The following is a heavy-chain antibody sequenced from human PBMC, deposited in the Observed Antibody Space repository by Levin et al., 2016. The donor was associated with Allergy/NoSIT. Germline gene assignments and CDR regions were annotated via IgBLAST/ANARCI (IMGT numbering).Heavy chain of an antibody. J-gene: IGHJ3*02. Sequence: SETLSLTCTVYGGSFNDHSWNWIRQPPGKGLEWIGEIKHSGSTNYNPSLMSRGTISRDTSRNQFSLRLTSVTAADTGIYYCARGQRGDSGYVWRRKVCTGSKCFGDGERRGAFDIWGQGTMVTVSS. V-gene: IGHV4-34*01. CDR2: IKHSGST. D-gene: IGHD5-12*01. CDR3: ARGQRGDSGYVWRRKVCTGSKCFGDGERRGAFDI. CDR1: GGSFNDHS.